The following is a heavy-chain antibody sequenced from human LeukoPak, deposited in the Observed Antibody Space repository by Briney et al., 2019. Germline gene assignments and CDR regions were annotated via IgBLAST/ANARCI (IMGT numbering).Heavy chain of an antibody. Sequence: GASVKVSCKVSGYTLTELSMHWVRQAPGKGLEWMGGFDPEDGETIYAQKFQGRVTMTEDTSTDTACMELSSLRSEDTAVYYCATGYSYGSYYFDYWGQGTLVTVSS. D-gene: IGHD5-18*01. CDR2: FDPEDGET. V-gene: IGHV1-24*01. CDR1: GYTLTELS. J-gene: IGHJ4*02. CDR3: ATGYSYGSYYFDY.